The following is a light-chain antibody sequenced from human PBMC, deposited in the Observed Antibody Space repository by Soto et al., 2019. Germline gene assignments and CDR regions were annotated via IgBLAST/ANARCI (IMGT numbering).Light chain of an antibody. J-gene: IGKJ1*01. CDR1: QRVSSY. CDR3: QQNKDWPGT. CDR2: DAS. Sequence: EIVMTQSPATLSVSPGERATLSCRASQRVSSYLPWYQQKPGQAPRLLIYDASNRATGIPVRFSGSGSGTECTLTISSLQSEDFGVYYCQQNKDWPGTFGQGTKVDIK. V-gene: IGKV3-15*01.